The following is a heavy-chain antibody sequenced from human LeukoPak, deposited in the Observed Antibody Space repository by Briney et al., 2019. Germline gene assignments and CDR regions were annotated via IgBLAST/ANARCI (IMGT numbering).Heavy chain of an antibody. CDR2: ISSSGSTI. J-gene: IGHJ4*02. CDR1: GFTFSDYY. CDR3: AREMATASFDY. Sequence: GGSLRLSCAASGFTFSDYYMSWIRQAPGKGLEWVSYISSSGSTIYYADSVKGRFTISRDNAENSLYLQMNSLRAEDTAVYYCAREMATASFDYWGQGTLVTVSS. V-gene: IGHV3-11*01. D-gene: IGHD5-24*01.